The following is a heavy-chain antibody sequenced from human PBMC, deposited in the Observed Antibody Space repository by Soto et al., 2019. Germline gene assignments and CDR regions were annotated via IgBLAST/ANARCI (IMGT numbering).Heavy chain of an antibody. CDR3: ARDWDADYVSGWFDP. D-gene: IGHD4-17*01. CDR2: IKQDGSEK. J-gene: IGHJ5*02. V-gene: IGHV3-7*01. Sequence: GGSLRLSCGASGFTFSTYWMSWVRQAPGKGLEWVANIKQDGSEKYYVDSVKGRFTISRDNAKNSLYLQMNSLRAEDTAVYYCARDWDADYVSGWFDPWGQGTLVTVSS. CDR1: GFTFSTYW.